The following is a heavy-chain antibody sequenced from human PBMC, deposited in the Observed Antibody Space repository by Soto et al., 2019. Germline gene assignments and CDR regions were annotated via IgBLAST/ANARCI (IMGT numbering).Heavy chain of an antibody. J-gene: IGHJ6*03. V-gene: IGHV4-59*08. Sequence: QVQLQESGPGLVRPSETLSLTCTVSGGSFSSYYWTWIRQSPGKGLEWIGYIYYSGSTDYNPSLRGRIDISIDTSKNQFSLRLNSMTAADTAVYYCAGRDCSGTNCYYLDYYYMDVWGKGTTVTVSS. CDR1: GGSFSSYY. CDR2: IYYSGST. CDR3: AGRDCSGTNCYYLDYYYMDV. D-gene: IGHD2-2*01.